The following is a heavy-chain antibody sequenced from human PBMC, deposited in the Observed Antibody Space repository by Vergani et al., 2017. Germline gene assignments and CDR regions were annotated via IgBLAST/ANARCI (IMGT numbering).Heavy chain of an antibody. CDR3: AREGEVGATIRFGMDV. CDR2: ISYDGGNK. CDR1: GFTFGSYA. Sequence: QVQLVESGGGVVQPGRSLRLSCAASGFTFGSYAMHWVRQAPGKGLEWVAVISYDGGNKYYADSVKGRFTISRDNSKNTLYLQMNSLRAEDTAVYYCAREGEVGATIRFGMDVWGQGTTVTVSS. J-gene: IGHJ6*02. D-gene: IGHD1-26*01. V-gene: IGHV3-30-3*01.